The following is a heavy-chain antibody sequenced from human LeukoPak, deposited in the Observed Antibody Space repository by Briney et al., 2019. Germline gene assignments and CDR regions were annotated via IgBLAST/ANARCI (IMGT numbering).Heavy chain of an antibody. Sequence: SVKVSCKASGGTFSSDAVSWVRQAPGQGLEWMGGIIPIFGTVNYAQKFQGRVTITADESTTTAYMELSSLRSEDTAVYYCAREGASGWIDYWGQGTLVTVSS. CDR1: GGTFSSDA. V-gene: IGHV1-69*13. CDR3: AREGASGWIDY. CDR2: IIPIFGTV. J-gene: IGHJ4*02. D-gene: IGHD6-19*01.